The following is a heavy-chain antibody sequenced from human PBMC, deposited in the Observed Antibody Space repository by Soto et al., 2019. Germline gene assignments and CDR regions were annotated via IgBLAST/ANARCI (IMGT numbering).Heavy chain of an antibody. J-gene: IGHJ4*02. Sequence: EVQLVESGGGLVQPGRSLRLSCAASGFTFDDYAMHWVRQAPGKGLEWVSGISWNSGSIGYADSVKGRFTISRDNAKNSLYLQMNSLRAEDTALYYCASGEGGDCSGGSCYFDYWGQGTLVTVSS. CDR1: GFTFDDYA. D-gene: IGHD2-15*01. V-gene: IGHV3-9*01. CDR2: ISWNSGSI. CDR3: ASGEGGDCSGGSCYFDY.